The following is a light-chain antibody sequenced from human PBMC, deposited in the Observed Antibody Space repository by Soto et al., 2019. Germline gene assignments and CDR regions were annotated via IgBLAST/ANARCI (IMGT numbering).Light chain of an antibody. CDR1: QDIRNS. J-gene: IGKJ4*01. CDR3: QKCNRAQLT. CDR2: AAS. Sequence: DIQMTQSPSSLSASIGDRITITCRAIQDIRNSLAWYQQKPGKVPKLLIYAASTLHAGVPSRFSGSGSGTDFTRTISSLQTEDGATYSCQKCNRAQLTFGGGTEVEIK. V-gene: IGKV1-27*01.